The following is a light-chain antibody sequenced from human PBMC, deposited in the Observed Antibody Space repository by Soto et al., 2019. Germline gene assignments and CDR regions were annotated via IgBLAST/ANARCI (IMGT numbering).Light chain of an antibody. J-gene: IGKJ2*01. V-gene: IGKV3-11*01. CDR1: QSVGSY. CDR3: QQRSDWPS. CDR2: DAS. Sequence: EVVLTQSPATLSLSPGERATLSCRASQSVGSYLAWYPQKLGQAPRLLIYDASNRATGIPARFSGSGSGTDFTLTISSLEPEDFAIYYCQQRSDWPSFGQGTKLEIK.